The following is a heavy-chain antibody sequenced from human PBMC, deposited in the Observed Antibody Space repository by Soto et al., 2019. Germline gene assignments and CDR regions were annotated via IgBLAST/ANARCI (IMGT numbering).Heavy chain of an antibody. CDR2: ISASGGST. CDR3: AKGGGSSSFDY. CDR1: GFTFSSYA. Sequence: EVQLLESGGGLVQPGGSLRFSCAASGFTFSSYAMSWVRQAPGKGLGWVSAISASGGSTYYADSVKGRFTISRDNSKNRLYLQKCSLRAEDTALYHCAKGGGSSSFDYWGQGTLVTVSS. V-gene: IGHV3-23*01. D-gene: IGHD6-13*01. J-gene: IGHJ4*02.